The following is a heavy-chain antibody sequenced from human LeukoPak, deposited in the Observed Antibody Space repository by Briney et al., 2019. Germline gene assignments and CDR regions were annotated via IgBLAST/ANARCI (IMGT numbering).Heavy chain of an antibody. J-gene: IGHJ4*02. CDR2: IRYDGSNK. CDR1: GFTFSSYG. V-gene: IGHV3-30*02. CDR3: ATGSSSGWYGRPDY. D-gene: IGHD6-19*01. Sequence: PGGSLRPSCAASGFTFSSYGMHWVRQAPGKGLEWVAFIRYDGSNKYYVDSVKGRFTISRDNSKNTLYLQMNSLRAEDTAVYYCATGSSSGWYGRPDYWGQGTLVTVSS.